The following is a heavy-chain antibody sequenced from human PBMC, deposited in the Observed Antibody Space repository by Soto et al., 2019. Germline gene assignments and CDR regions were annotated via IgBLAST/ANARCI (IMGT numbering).Heavy chain of an antibody. J-gene: IGHJ6*02. V-gene: IGHV4-59*01. CDR2: IFYTGST. Sequence: SETLSLTCTVSGGSISSSSWNWIRQAPGKRLEWIGCIFYTGSTNFNPSLQSRVTISVDTSKNQFSLKLSSVTAADTAVYYCGRHVPYCSDTSHCAYGMDVWGQGTTVTVSS. D-gene: IGHD2-2*01. CDR1: GGSISSSS. CDR3: GRHVPYCSDTSHCAYGMDV.